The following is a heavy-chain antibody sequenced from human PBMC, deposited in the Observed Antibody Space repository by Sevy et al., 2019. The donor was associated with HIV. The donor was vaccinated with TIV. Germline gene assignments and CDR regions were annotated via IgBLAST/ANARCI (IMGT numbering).Heavy chain of an antibody. CDR2: IKSKTDGGTI. Sequence: GGSLRLSCAAXGFTFSSAWMSWVRLAPGKGLEWVGHIKSKTDGGTIDYAAPVKGRFTISREDSKNTLYLQMNSLKTEDTAVYYCITDPXYRXXDXEVINYXXYGMXXXXXXTTVTVSS. D-gene: IGHD5-12*01. J-gene: IGHJ6*01. CDR1: GFTFSSAW. CDR3: ITDPXYRXXDXEVINYXXYGMXX. V-gene: IGHV3-15*01.